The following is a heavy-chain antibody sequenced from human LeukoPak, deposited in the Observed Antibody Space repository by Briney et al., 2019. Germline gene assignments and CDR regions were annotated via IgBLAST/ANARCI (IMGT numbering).Heavy chain of an antibody. Sequence: GGSLRLSCTTSGFTFKNYAMTWVRQAPGKGLEWVSAIYPHGDPHYADSVKGRFTISRDNSKNSLYMQMDTLRAEDTALYYCARAKLEPAGTGAFDIWGPGTVVTVSS. V-gene: IGHV3-23*01. CDR1: GFTFKNYA. D-gene: IGHD6-19*01. CDR2: IYPHGDP. CDR3: ARAKLEPAGTGAFDI. J-gene: IGHJ3*02.